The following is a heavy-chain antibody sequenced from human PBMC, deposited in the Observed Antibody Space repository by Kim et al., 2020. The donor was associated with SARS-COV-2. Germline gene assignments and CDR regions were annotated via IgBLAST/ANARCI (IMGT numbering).Heavy chain of an antibody. Sequence: STSYADSGKGRFTISRDNSKNTLYLQMNGLRAEDTAVYYCARDPRITGGYWGKGTLVTVSS. CDR2: ST. CDR3: ARDPRITGGY. J-gene: IGHJ4*02. V-gene: IGHV3-66*01. D-gene: IGHD3-10*01.